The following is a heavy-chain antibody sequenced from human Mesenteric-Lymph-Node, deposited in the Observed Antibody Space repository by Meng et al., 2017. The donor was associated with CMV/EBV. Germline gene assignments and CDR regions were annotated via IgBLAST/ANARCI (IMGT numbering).Heavy chain of an antibody. J-gene: IGHJ5*02. D-gene: IGHD1-14*01. Sequence: GESLKISCAASGFTLSSYAMSWVRQAPGKGLEWVANIKQDGSEKYYVDSVKGRFTISRDNAKNSLYLQMNSLRAEDTAVYYCARDNVPGTNWFDPWGQGTLVTVSS. CDR3: ARDNVPGTNWFDP. V-gene: IGHV3-7*01. CDR2: IKQDGSEK. CDR1: GFTLSSYA.